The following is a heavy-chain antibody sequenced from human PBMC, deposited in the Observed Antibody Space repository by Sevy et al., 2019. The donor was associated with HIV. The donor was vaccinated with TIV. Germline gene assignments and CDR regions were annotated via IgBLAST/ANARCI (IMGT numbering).Heavy chain of an antibody. Sequence: ASVKVSCKASGYTFTNYGFCWVRQAPGQGLEWMAWISAYNSNTNYAQKFQGRVTMTTDTSTSTAYMELRSLRSDDTALYYCARSTSGLEDFYYGMDVWGQGTTVTVSS. D-gene: IGHD3-10*01. CDR3: ARSTSGLEDFYYGMDV. V-gene: IGHV1-18*01. CDR2: ISAYNSNT. J-gene: IGHJ6*02. CDR1: GYTFTNYG.